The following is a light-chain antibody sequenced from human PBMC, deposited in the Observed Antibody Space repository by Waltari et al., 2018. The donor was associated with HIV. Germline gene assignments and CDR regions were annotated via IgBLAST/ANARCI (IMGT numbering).Light chain of an antibody. CDR3: QSYDSTLRVV. CDR1: SSHIGATSD. V-gene: IGLV1-40*01. CDR2: ANN. J-gene: IGLJ2*01. Sequence: QPVLTQPPSVSGAPGQWVTISCTRSSSHIGATSDVHWYQQLPGTAPKLLIYANNNRPSGVPDRFSGSKSGTSASLAITGLQAEDEADYYCQSYDSTLRVVFGGGTKLTVL.